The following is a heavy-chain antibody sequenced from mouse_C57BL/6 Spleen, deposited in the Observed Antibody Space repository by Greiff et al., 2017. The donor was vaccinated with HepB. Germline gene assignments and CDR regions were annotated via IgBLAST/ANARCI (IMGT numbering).Heavy chain of an antibody. J-gene: IGHJ2*01. CDR1: GYAFSSSW. V-gene: IGHV1-82*01. Sequence: LVESGPELVKPGASVKISCKASGYAFSSSWMNWVKQRPGKGLEWIGRIYPGDGDTNYNGKFKGKATLTADKSSSTAYMQLSSLTSEDSAVYFCARSFYDYVDYWGQGTTLTVSS. CDR2: IYPGDGDT. CDR3: ARSFYDYVDY. D-gene: IGHD2-4*01.